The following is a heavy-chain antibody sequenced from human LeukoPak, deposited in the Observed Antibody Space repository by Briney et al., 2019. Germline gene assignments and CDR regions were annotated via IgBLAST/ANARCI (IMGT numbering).Heavy chain of an antibody. J-gene: IGHJ4*02. CDR1: GYTFTSYG. V-gene: IGHV1-18*01. CDR3: AREAGSIAAADPDY. D-gene: IGHD6-13*01. CDR2: ISAYNGNT. Sequence: ASVKVSCKASGYTFTSYGICWVRQAPGQGLEWMGWISAYNGNTNYAQKLQGRVTMTTDTSTSTAYMELRSLRSDDTAVYYCAREAGSIAAADPDYWGQGTLVTVSS.